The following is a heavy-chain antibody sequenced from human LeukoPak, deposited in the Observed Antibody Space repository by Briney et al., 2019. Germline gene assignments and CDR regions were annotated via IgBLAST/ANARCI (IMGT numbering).Heavy chain of an antibody. CDR3: ARTIEVRYFGRGNFFYMDV. CDR2: INHMGST. Sequence: PESLSLTCAVSVGSLSGDYWSWSRHPPREGLGWVGEINHMGSTNYNPSLKSRVTIAVDTSKNQFSLKLNSVTAADTAVYYCARTIEVRYFGRGNFFYMDVWGKGTTVTVSS. D-gene: IGHD3-9*01. CDR1: VGSLSGDY. J-gene: IGHJ6*03. V-gene: IGHV4-34*01.